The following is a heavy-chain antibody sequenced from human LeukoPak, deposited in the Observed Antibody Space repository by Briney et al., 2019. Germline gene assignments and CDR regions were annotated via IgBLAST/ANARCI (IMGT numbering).Heavy chain of an antibody. V-gene: IGHV1-2*02. J-gene: IGHJ3*02. CDR2: INPNSGGT. CDR3: ARNYYDSTGYYGDGAFDI. D-gene: IGHD3-22*01. Sequence: AASVKVSCKASGYTFTGYYMHWVRQAPGQGLEWMGWINPNSGGTNYAQKFQGRVTMTRDTSISTAYMELSRLRSDDTAVYYCARNYYDSTGYYGDGAFDIWGQGTMVTVSS. CDR1: GYTFTGYY.